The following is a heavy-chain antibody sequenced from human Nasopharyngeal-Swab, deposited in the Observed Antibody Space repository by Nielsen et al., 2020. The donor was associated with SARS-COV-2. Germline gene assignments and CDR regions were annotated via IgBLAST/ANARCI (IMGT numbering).Heavy chain of an antibody. CDR1: GGSFSGYY. Sequence: SETLSLTCAVYGGSFSGYYWSWIRQPPGKGLEWIGEINHSGSTNYNPSLKSRVTISVDTSKNQFSLKLTSVTAADTAVYYCARLTNPAGDSWGQGTLVTVSS. CDR3: ARLTNPAGDS. D-gene: IGHD2-8*01. J-gene: IGHJ4*02. V-gene: IGHV4-34*01. CDR2: INHSGST.